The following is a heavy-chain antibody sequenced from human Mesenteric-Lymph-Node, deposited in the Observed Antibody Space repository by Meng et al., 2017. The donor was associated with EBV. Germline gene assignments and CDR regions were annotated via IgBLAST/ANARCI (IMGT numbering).Heavy chain of an antibody. CDR1: GGTFSSYA. V-gene: IGHV1-69*06. CDR2: IIPIFGTA. CDR3: ARVDTSYGSSDN. Sequence: VQLVQSWAEVKKPGSSGKVSCKASGGTFSSYAISWVRQAPGQGLEWMGGIIPIFGTANYAQKFQGRVTITADKSTSTAYMELSSLRSEDTAVYFCARVDTSYGSSDNWGQGTLVTVSS. D-gene: IGHD3-10*01. J-gene: IGHJ1*01.